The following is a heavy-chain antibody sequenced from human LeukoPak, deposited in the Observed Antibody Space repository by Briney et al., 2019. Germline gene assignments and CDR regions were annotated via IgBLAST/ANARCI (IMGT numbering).Heavy chain of an antibody. CDR3: ARAGDSDTYYCPFQH. D-gene: IGHD3-10*01. V-gene: IGHV4-59*12. Sequence: SETLSLTCTVSGGSISSYYWSWIRQPPGKGLEWIGYIYHSGSTYYNPSLKSRVTISVDRSKNQFSLKLSSVTAADTAVYYCARAGDSDTYYCPFQHWGQGTLVTVSS. J-gene: IGHJ1*01. CDR1: GGSISSYY. CDR2: IYHSGST.